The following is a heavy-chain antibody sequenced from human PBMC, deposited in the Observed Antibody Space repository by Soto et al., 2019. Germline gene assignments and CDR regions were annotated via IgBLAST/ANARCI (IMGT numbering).Heavy chain of an antibody. CDR2: IIPISDTT. V-gene: IGHV1-69*01. Sequence: QVQLVQSGAEVKKPGSSVKVSCKASGGTFSSYAISWVRQAPGQGLEWMGGIIPISDTTNYAQKFQGRVTITADESTSPAYMELSSLRSEDTAVYYCARSQGSSTCLEIYYYYYYGMDVWGQGTTVSVSS. CDR3: ARSQGSSTCLEIYYYYYYGMDV. CDR1: GGTFSSYA. J-gene: IGHJ6*02. D-gene: IGHD2-2*01.